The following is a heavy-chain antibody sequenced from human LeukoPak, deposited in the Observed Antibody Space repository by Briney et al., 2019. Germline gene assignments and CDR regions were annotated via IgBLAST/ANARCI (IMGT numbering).Heavy chain of an antibody. V-gene: IGHV3-74*01. J-gene: IGHJ4*02. Sequence: GGSLRLSCAASGFSFSVYWTHWVRQAPGKGPVWVSRIKTDGSITDYADFVKGRFTISRDNAKNTLYLQMNSLRAEDTAVYCCARRGPSVAGPYDYWGQGTLVTVSS. CDR3: ARRGPSVAGPYDY. D-gene: IGHD6-19*01. CDR2: IKTDGSIT. CDR1: GFSFSVYW.